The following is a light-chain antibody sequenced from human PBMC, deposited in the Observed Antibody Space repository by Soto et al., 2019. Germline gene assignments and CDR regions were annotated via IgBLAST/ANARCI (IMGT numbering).Light chain of an antibody. CDR1: QSIKTY. Sequence: DIQMTQSPSSLSASVGDRVTITCRASQSIKTYLNWYQQKPGKAPNLLIYAASSLKSGVPLRYSGSGSGTDFTLTIGSLQPEDFATYYCHQTFTTPFTFGPGTKVDVK. CDR2: AAS. V-gene: IGKV1-39*01. J-gene: IGKJ3*01. CDR3: HQTFTTPFT.